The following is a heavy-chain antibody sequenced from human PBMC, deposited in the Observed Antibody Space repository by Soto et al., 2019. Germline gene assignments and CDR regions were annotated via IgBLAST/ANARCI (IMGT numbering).Heavy chain of an antibody. V-gene: IGHV2-26*01. CDR1: GFSLSNARMG. Sequence: QVTLKESGPVLVKPTETLTLTCTVSGFSLSNARMGVSWIRQPPGKALEWLAHIFSNDEKSYSTSLKSSLTISKDTSKSQVVLTMTNMDPVDTATYYCARIRIVYNWNYVDYWGQGTLVTVSS. CDR2: IFSNDEK. J-gene: IGHJ4*02. D-gene: IGHD1-20*01. CDR3: ARIRIVYNWNYVDY.